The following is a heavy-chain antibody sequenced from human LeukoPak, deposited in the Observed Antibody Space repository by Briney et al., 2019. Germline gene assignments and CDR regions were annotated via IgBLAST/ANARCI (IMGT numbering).Heavy chain of an antibody. CDR1: GGSISSSSYY. V-gene: IGHV4-39*01. D-gene: IGHD5-12*01. Sequence: PSETLSLTCTVSGGSISSSSYYWGWIRQPPGKGLEWIGSIYYSGSTYYNPSLKSRVTISVDASKNQFSLKLSSVTAADTALYYCARHFTPLGAWRTVATSPLDYWGQGTLVTVSS. CDR2: IYYSGST. J-gene: IGHJ4*02. CDR3: ARHFTPLGAWRTVATSPLDY.